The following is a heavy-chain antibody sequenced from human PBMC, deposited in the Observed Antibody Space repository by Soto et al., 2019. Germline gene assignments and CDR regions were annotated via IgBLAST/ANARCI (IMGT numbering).Heavy chain of an antibody. CDR1: GGSVSGYY. Sequence: PSETLSLTCAVYGGSVSGYYWSWIRQPPGKGLEWIEEINHSGRTNYNPSLKRRVTISVDTSKKQFSLKLRSVTAAETAVFYCAREEVSQWFKKGYCGMDIWGQATPVTVS. CDR2: INHSGRT. D-gene: IGHD2-8*01. V-gene: IGHV4-34*01. CDR3: AREEVSQWFKKGYCGMDI. J-gene: IGHJ6*02.